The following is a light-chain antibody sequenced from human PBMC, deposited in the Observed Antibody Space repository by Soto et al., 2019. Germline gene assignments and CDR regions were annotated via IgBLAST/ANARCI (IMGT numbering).Light chain of an antibody. CDR1: SSDVGGYNY. Sequence: QSALTQPASVSGSPGQSITISCSGTSSDVGGYNYVSWYQQHPGKAPKLMIYDVTNRPSGVSDRFSGSKSGNTASLTISGLQAEDVADYYCSSYTTRSYTTRSSPLVFGTGTKLNVL. V-gene: IGLV2-14*03. CDR3: SSYTTRSYTTRSSPLV. CDR2: DVT. J-gene: IGLJ1*01.